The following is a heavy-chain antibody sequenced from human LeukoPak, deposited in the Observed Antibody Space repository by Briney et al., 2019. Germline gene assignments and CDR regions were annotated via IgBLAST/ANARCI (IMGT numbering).Heavy chain of an antibody. CDR1: GFTFSSYV. V-gene: IGHV3-33*01. D-gene: IGHD6-13*01. CDR3: ASARPTSSWTAFDI. J-gene: IGHJ3*02. CDR2: IWFDGNNK. Sequence: GRSLRLSCAASGFTFSSYVMHWVRQAPGKGLEWVTIIWFDGNNKYYADSVKGRFTFSRDNAKNTLYLQMNSLRAEDTAVYYCASARPTSSWTAFDIWGQGTMVTVSS.